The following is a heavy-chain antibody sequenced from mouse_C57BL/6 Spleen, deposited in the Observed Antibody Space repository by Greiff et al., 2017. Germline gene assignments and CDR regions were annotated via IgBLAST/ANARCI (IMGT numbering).Heavy chain of an antibody. CDR1: GFTFSDYY. CDR2: INYDGSST. Sequence: EVQVVESEGGLVQPGSSMKLSCTASGFTFSDYYMAWVRQVPEKGLEWVANINYDGSSTYYLDSLKSRFIISRDNAKNILYLQMSSLKSEDTATYYCARYYDSYYFDYWGQGTTLTVSS. J-gene: IGHJ2*01. D-gene: IGHD2-4*01. CDR3: ARYYDSYYFDY. V-gene: IGHV5-16*01.